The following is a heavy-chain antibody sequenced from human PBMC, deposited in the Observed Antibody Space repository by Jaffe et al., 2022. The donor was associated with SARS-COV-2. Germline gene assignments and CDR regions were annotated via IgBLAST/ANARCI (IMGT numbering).Heavy chain of an antibody. V-gene: IGHV4-4*02. J-gene: IGHJ4*02. CDR1: GGSISSSNW. Sequence: QVQLQESGPGLVKPSGTLSLTCAVSGGSISSSNWWSWVRQPPGKGLEWIGEIYHSGSTNYNPSLKSRVTISVDKSKNQFSLKLSSVTAADTAVYYCARGGYSSSSRYQAVWSYYFDYWGQGTLVTVSS. CDR3: ARGGYSSSSRYQAVWSYYFDY. CDR2: IYHSGST. D-gene: IGHD6-6*01.